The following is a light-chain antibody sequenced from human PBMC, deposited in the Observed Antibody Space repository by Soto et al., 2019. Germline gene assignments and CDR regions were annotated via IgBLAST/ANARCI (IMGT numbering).Light chain of an antibody. CDR1: SSDVGAYNY. V-gene: IGLV2-14*01. CDR2: GVS. Sequence: QSALTQPASVSGSPGQSITISCTGTSSDVGAYNYVSWYQQHPGKAPKLMISGVSNRPSGVSNRFSGSKSGNTASLTISGRQADDGADYYCSSYTGSSTPWVFGGGTKLTVL. J-gene: IGLJ3*02. CDR3: SSYTGSSTPWV.